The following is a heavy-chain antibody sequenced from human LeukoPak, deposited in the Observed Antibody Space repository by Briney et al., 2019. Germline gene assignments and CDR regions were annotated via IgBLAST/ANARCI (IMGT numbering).Heavy chain of an antibody. D-gene: IGHD2-2*01. CDR1: GGTFTSYA. CDR2: IIPIFGTA. V-gene: IGHV1-69*13. Sequence: SVKVSCKAAGGTFTSYAISWGRQAPGQGLGWVGGIIPIFGTANYAQKFQGRVTTTAEESTSTAYIELSSLRSEDTAVYYCARDSWHCSSTSYYAEPPCYYYYGMDVWGQGTTVTVSS. J-gene: IGHJ6*02. CDR3: ARDSWHCSSTSYYAEPPCYYYYGMDV.